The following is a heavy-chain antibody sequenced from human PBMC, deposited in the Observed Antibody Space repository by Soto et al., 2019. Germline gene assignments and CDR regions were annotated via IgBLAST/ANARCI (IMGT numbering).Heavy chain of an antibody. CDR3: AAEGRKYYYDSSGYYP. D-gene: IGHD3-22*01. CDR2: IVVGSGNT. Sequence: GASVKVSCKASGFTFTSSAVQWVRQARGQRLEWIGWIVVGSGNTNYAQKFQERVTITRDMSTSTAYMELSSLRSEDTAVYYCAAEGRKYYYDSSGYYPWGQGXLVTVSS. V-gene: IGHV1-58*01. CDR1: GFTFTSSA. J-gene: IGHJ5*02.